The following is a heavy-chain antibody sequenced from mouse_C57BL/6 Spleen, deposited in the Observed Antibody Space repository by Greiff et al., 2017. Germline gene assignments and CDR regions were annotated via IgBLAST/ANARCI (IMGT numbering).Heavy chain of an antibody. V-gene: IGHV1-64*01. Sequence: QVQLQQPGAELVKPGASVKLSCKASGYTFTSYWMHWVKQRPGQGLEWIGMIKHNSGSTNYNEKFKSKATLTVDKSSSTAYMQLSSLTSEDSAVYYCARVYYDFAYWGQGTLVTVSA. CDR2: IKHNSGST. D-gene: IGHD1-1*01. CDR3: ARVYYDFAY. CDR1: GYTFTSYW. J-gene: IGHJ3*01.